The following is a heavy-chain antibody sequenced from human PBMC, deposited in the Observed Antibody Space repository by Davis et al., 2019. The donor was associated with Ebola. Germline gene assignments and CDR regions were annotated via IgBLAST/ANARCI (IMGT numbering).Heavy chain of an antibody. CDR2: ISGSGGGT. CDR3: AKNKGSGDHYHYCMDV. D-gene: IGHD1/OR15-1a*01. V-gene: IGHV3-23*01. CDR1: GLTFSNFA. Sequence: GESLKISCEASGLTFSNFAMSWVRQAPGKGLEWVSTISGSGGGTYYEESVKGRFPISRDNSKNTVYLQVNSLRAEDTAVFYCAKNKGSGDHYHYCMDVWGKGTTVTVSS. J-gene: IGHJ6*03.